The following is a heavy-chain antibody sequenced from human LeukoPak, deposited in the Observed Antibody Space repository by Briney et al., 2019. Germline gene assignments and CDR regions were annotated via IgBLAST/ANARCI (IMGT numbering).Heavy chain of an antibody. CDR3: ARGASGDSSGYYQTY. CDR2: MNPNSGNT. Sequence: ASVKVSCKASGYTFASYDINWVRQATGQGLEWMGWMNPNSGNTSYAQKFQGRVTMTRDTSTSTVYMELSSLRSEDTAVYYCARGASGDSSGYYQTYWGQGTLVTVSS. CDR1: GYTFASYD. V-gene: IGHV1-8*01. J-gene: IGHJ4*02. D-gene: IGHD3-22*01.